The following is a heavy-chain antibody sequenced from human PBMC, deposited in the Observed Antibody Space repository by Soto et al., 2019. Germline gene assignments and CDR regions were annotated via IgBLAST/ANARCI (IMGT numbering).Heavy chain of an antibody. D-gene: IGHD2-15*01. CDR2: IYSGGST. J-gene: IGHJ3*02. Sequence: EVQLVESGGGLVQPGGSLRLSCAASGFTVSSNYMSWVRQAPGKGLEWVSVIYSGGSTYYADSVKGRFTISRDNSKNTLYLQMNSLRAEDTAVYYCASANPEIPNCSGGSCYEYDAFDIWGQGTMVTVSS. CDR3: ASANPEIPNCSGGSCYEYDAFDI. V-gene: IGHV3-66*01. CDR1: GFTVSSNY.